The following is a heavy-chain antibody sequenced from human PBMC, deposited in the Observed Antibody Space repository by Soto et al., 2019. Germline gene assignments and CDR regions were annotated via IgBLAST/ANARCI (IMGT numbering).Heavy chain of an antibody. Sequence: EVQLVESGGGLVQPGGSLRLSCADSGLTFSRYWVSWVRQAPGKGLEWVASIKQDGSERYYVDSVKGRFSISRDNAKNSQYLQMNSLRAEDTAVYYGARRGYCSWCFDYWGQGALVTVSS. CDR3: ARRGYCSWCFDY. J-gene: IGHJ4*02. CDR1: GLTFSRYW. CDR2: IKQDGSER. D-gene: IGHD6-13*01. V-gene: IGHV3-7*04.